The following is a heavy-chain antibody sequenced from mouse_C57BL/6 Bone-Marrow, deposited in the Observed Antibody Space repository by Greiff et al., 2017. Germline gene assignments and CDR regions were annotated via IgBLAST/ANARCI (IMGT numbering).Heavy chain of an antibody. J-gene: IGHJ4*01. D-gene: IGHD1-1*01. CDR2: ISDGGSYT. V-gene: IGHV5-4*03. CDR1: GFTFSSYA. Sequence: EVMLVESGGGLVKPGGSLKLSCAASGFTFSSYAMSWVRQTPEKRLEWVATISDGGSYTYYPDNVKGRFTISRDNAKNNLYLQMSHLKSEDTAMYYCARNLLLHYYAMDYWGQGTSVTVSS. CDR3: ARNLLLHYYAMDY.